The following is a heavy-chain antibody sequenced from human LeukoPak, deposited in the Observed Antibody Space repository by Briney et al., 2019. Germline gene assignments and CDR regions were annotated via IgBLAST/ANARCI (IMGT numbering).Heavy chain of an antibody. CDR1: GGSISSSNW. V-gene: IGHV4-4*02. Sequence: KTSETLSLTCTVSGGSISSSNWWSWVRQPPGQGLEWIGEIYHSGSTNYNPSLKSRVTISVDTSKNQFSLKLSSVTAADTAVYYCARVGKALGGTFDYWGQGTLVTVSS. D-gene: IGHD3-16*01. CDR3: ARVGKALGGTFDY. CDR2: IYHSGST. J-gene: IGHJ4*02.